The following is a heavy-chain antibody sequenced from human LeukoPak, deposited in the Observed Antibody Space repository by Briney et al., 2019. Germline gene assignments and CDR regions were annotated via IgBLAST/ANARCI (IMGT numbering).Heavy chain of an antibody. Sequence: GGSLRLSCIVSGFSFGDYAISWVRQAPGKGLEWVGLIRTKAFGGTPEYAASVRGRFTISRDDSKSIVYLQMNSLKTDDTAVYFCTRDGFGTVATGRYFDYWGQGTLVTVSS. CDR1: GFSFGDYA. D-gene: IGHD1-26*01. J-gene: IGHJ4*02. V-gene: IGHV3-49*04. CDR3: TRDGFGTVATGRYFDY. CDR2: IRTKAFGGTP.